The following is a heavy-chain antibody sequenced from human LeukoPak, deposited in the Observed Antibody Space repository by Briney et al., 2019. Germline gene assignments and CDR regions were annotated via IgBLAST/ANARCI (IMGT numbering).Heavy chain of an antibody. J-gene: IGHJ4*02. D-gene: IGHD3-9*01. V-gene: IGHV3-21*01. Sequence: GGSLRLSCAASGFTFSSYSMNWVRQAPGKGLEWVSSISSSSSYIYYADSVKGRFTISRDNAKNSLYLQMNSLRAEDTAVYYCARDLLTGYPTFDYWGQGTLVTVSS. CDR1: GFTFSSYS. CDR3: ARDLLTGYPTFDY. CDR2: ISSSSSYI.